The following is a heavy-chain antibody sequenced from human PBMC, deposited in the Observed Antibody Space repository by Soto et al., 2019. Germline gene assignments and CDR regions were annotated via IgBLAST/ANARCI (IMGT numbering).Heavy chain of an antibody. V-gene: IGHV5-10-1*01. J-gene: IGHJ5*02. CDR1: GYTFTTFW. D-gene: IGHD2-2*01. CDR2: IDPIASYT. Sequence: GQSLKISCTGFGYTFTTFWISWVRQMPGRGLAWMGRIDPIASYTNYSTSFPGPVTISADKSISPAYLQLGSLKASDTAIYYGARLYCSSSTCDSWFDPWGQGTLVAV. CDR3: ARLYCSSSTCDSWFDP.